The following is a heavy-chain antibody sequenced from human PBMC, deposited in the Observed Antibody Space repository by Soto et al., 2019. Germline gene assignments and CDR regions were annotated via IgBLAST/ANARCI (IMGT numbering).Heavy chain of an antibody. J-gene: IGHJ3*02. CDR3: AKDWATTVKRLRVYDAFDI. CDR1: GFTFSSYA. CDR2: ISGSGGST. V-gene: IGHV3-23*01. D-gene: IGHD4-17*01. Sequence: GGSLRLSCAASGFTFSSYAMSWVRQAPGKGLEWVSAISGSGGSTYYADSVKGRFTISRDNSKNTLYLQMNSLRAEDTAVYYCAKDWATTVKRLRVYDAFDIWGQGTMVTVSS.